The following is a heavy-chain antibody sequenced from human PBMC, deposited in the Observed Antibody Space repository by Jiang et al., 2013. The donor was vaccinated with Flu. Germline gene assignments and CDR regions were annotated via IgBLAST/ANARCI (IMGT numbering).Heavy chain of an antibody. CDR2: IYYTGRT. D-gene: IGHD2-8*01. Sequence: GSGLVKPSQTLSLSCSVSGGSLGTAGYYWSWLRQLPGKGLECIGYIYYTGRTYFNPTLHSRVSILQEVSRNQFSVNLTSVTAADSAVYYCARGKDGDYQYYLDVWGQGITVTVSS. V-gene: IGHV4-31*03. J-gene: IGHJ6*03. CDR1: GGSLGTAGYY. CDR3: ARGKDGDYQYYLDV.